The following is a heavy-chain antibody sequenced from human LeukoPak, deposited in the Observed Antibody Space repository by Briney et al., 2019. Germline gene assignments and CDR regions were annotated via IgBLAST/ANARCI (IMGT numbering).Heavy chain of an antibody. CDR1: GFTFSSYA. Sequence: GGSLRLSCAASGFTFSSYAMSWVRQAPGKGLEWVSAISGSGGSTYYADSVKGRFTISRDNSKNTLYLQMNSLRSEDTALYYCAKGAVVPAAITWGVHPGDVGRPRPRRWEYFQHWGQGTLVTVSS. V-gene: IGHV3-23*01. CDR3: AKGAVVPAAITWGVHPGDVGRPRPRRWEYFQH. CDR2: ISGSGGST. J-gene: IGHJ1*01. D-gene: IGHD2-2*02.